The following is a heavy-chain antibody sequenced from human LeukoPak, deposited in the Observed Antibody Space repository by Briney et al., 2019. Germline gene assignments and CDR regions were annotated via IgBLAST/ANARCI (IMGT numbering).Heavy chain of an antibody. CDR2: ISGSGGST. V-gene: IGHV3-23*01. D-gene: IGHD2-15*01. CDR1: GFTLSSYS. Sequence: GGSLRLSCAASGFTLSSYSMSWVRQAPGKGLEWVSAISGSGGSTYYADSVKGRFTISRDNSKDTLYLQMSSLRAEDTAVYYWVKGVSGAYSKYFQYWGQGTLVTVSS. J-gene: IGHJ1*01. CDR3: VKGVSGAYSKYFQY.